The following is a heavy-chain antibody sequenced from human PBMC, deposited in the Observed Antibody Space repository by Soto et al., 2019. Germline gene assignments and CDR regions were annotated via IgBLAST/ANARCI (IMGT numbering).Heavy chain of an antibody. D-gene: IGHD1-1*01. CDR3: ARDHRRRYPYYYYYYGMDV. CDR2: IYSGGST. J-gene: IGHJ6*02. Sequence: EVQLVESGGGLVQPGGSLRLSCAASGFTVSSNYMSWVRQAPGKGLEWVSVIYSGGSTYYADSVKGRFTISRDNSKNTLYLQMKSLRAEDTAVYYCARDHRRRYPYYYYYYGMDVWGQGTTVTVSS. V-gene: IGHV3-66*01. CDR1: GFTVSSNY.